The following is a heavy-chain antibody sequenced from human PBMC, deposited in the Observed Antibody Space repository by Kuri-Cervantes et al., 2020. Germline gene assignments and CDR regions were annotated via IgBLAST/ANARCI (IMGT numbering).Heavy chain of an antibody. D-gene: IGHD2-8*01. CDR2: INHSGST. CDR1: GGSFSGYY. CDR3: ARQTLSHAFDI. V-gene: IGHV4-34*01. Sequence: SETLSLTCAVYGGSFSGYYWSWIRQPPGKGLEWIGEINHSGSTNYNPSLKSRVTISVDTSKNQFSLKLSSVTAADTAVYYFARQTLSHAFDIWGQGTMVTVSS. J-gene: IGHJ3*02.